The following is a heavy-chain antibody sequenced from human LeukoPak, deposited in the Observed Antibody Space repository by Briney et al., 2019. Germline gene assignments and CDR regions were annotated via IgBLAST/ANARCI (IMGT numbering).Heavy chain of an antibody. CDR2: IRSKAYGGTT. CDR3: TRGVIVVVVAASDY. V-gene: IGHV3-49*03. D-gene: IGHD2-15*01. J-gene: IGHJ4*02. Sequence: GGSLRLSCTASGFTFGDYAMSWFRQAPGKGLEWVGFIRSKAYGGTTEYAASVKGRFTISRDDSKSIAYLQMNSLKTEDTAVYYCTRGVIVVVVAASDYWGQGTLVTVSS. CDR1: GFTFGDYA.